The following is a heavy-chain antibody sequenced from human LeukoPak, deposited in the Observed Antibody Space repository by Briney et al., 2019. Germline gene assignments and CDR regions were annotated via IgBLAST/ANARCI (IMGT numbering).Heavy chain of an antibody. CDR3: STGGSSGWSDF. J-gene: IGHJ4*02. D-gene: IGHD6-19*01. Sequence: PGGSLRLSCAASGLTFSTYYMHWVRQAPGKGLEWVAVRSSDGSNEYYADSVKGRFTISRDNSKNTVFLQMNNLRLEDTAVYHCSTGGSSGWSDFWGQGTLVTVSS. CDR2: RSSDGSNE. V-gene: IGHV3-30-3*01. CDR1: GLTFSTYY.